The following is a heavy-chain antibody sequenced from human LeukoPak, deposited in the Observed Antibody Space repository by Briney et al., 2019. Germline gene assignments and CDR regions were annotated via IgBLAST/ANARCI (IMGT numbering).Heavy chain of an antibody. D-gene: IGHD5-24*01. CDR3: ARREEEMASPGFDY. V-gene: IGHV4-39*01. CDR2: IYYSGST. J-gene: IGHJ4*02. CDR1: GGSISSSSYY. Sequence: SETLSLTCTVPGGSISSSSYYWGWIRQPPGKGLERTGSIYYSGSTYYNPSLKSRVTISVDTSKNQFSLKLSSVTAADTAVYYCARREEEMASPGFDYWGQGTLVTVSS.